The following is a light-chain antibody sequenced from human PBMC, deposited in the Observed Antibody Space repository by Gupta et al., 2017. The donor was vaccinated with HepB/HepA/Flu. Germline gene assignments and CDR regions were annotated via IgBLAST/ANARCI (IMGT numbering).Light chain of an antibody. J-gene: IGLJ1*01. V-gene: IGLV4-69*01. Sequence: QPVLTQSPSASASLGASVKLTCTLSSGHSNYAIAWHQQQPEKGPRFLMNLNNDGSHTKGDGIPDRFSGSSSGAERYLTISSSQSEDEDDYYCQTWGTGIGVFGTGTKVTVL. CDR1: SGHSNYA. CDR2: LNNDGSH. CDR3: QTWGTGIGV.